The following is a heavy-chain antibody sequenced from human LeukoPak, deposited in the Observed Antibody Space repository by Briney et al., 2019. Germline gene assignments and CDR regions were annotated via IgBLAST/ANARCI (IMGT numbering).Heavy chain of an antibody. D-gene: IGHD6-19*01. CDR1: GGSISSYY. CDR2: IYYSGST. J-gene: IGHJ4*02. CDR3: ARQSSSGWDYFDY. V-gene: IGHV4-59*01. Sequence: SETLSLTCTVSGGSISSYYWSWIRQPPGKGLEWIGYIYYSGSTNYNPSLRSRVTISVDTSKNQFSLKLSSVTAADTAVYYCARQSSSGWDYFDYWGQGTLVTVSS.